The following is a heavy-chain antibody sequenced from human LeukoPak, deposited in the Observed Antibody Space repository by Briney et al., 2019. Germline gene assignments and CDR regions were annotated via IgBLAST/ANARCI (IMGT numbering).Heavy chain of an antibody. CDR3: ARATCVNGICYTLY. CDR1: GFIFTGYW. CDR2: IYPADSET. Sequence: GESLKISCKGSGFIFTGYWIVWVRQMPGKGLEWMGIIYPADSETTYSPSFQGQITISADRSSTTAHLQWSSLKASDTAIYHCARATCVNGICYTLYWGQGSLVTVSS. J-gene: IGHJ4*02. D-gene: IGHD2-8*01. V-gene: IGHV5-51*01.